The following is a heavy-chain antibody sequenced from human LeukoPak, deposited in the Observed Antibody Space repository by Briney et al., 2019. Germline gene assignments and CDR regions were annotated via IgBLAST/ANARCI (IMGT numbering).Heavy chain of an antibody. Sequence: PSETLSLTCTVSGGSMSSFSWSWIRQPPGKGLEWIAYMYYRGSTNYNPSLKSRVTVSVDTSKNQFSLKLSSVTAADTAVYYCARDLGYCSGGSCGWFDPWGQGTLVTVSS. CDR1: GGSMSSFS. D-gene: IGHD2-15*01. CDR3: ARDLGYCSGGSCGWFDP. J-gene: IGHJ5*02. CDR2: MYYRGST. V-gene: IGHV4-59*12.